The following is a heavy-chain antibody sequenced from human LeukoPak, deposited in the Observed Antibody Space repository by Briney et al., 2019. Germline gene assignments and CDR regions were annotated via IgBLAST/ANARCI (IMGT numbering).Heavy chain of an antibody. D-gene: IGHD6-13*01. V-gene: IGHV4-34*01. Sequence: PSETLSLTCAVYGGSFSGYWTWIRQPPGKGLEWIGEINHSAMSAYDPSLKSRVIISVDTSKKQFSLKLTSVTAADTAVYYCARVSSSSWSYYFDYWGQGTLVTVSS. CDR1: GGSFSGY. CDR3: ARVSSSSWSYYFDY. CDR2: INHSAMS. J-gene: IGHJ4*02.